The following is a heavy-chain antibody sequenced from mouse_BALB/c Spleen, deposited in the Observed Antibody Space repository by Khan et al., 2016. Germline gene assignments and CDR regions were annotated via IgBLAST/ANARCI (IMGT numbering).Heavy chain of an antibody. V-gene: IGHV3-2*02. CDR1: GYSITSDYA. CDR3: ARDYYGISYFDY. CDR2: ISYSGST. Sequence: EVQLQESGPGLVKPSQSLSLTCTVTGYSITSDYAWNWIRQFPGNKLEWMGYISYSGSTSYNPSLKSRISITRDTSKNQFFLQLNSVTTEDTATYYCARDYYGISYFDYWGQGTTLTVSS. D-gene: IGHD1-1*01. J-gene: IGHJ2*01.